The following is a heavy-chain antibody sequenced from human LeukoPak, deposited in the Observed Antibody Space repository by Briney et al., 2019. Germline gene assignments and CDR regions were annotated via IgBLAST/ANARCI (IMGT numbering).Heavy chain of an antibody. CDR1: GYTFTGYY. V-gene: IGHV1-8*02. CDR3: ARRRRYGSGSYYLWEGWSQAAYNWFDP. D-gene: IGHD3-10*01. J-gene: IGHJ5*02. CDR2: MNPNSGNT. Sequence: ASVKVSCKASGYTFTGYYMHWVRQATGQGLEGMGWMNPNSGNTGYAQKFQGRVTMTRNTSISTAYMELSSLRSEDTAVYYCARRRRYGSGSYYLWEGWSQAAYNWFDPWGQGTLVTVSS.